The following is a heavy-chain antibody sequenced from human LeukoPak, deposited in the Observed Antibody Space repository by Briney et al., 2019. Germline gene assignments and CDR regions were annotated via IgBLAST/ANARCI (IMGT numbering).Heavy chain of an antibody. CDR1: GYTFTSYG. J-gene: IGHJ4*02. CDR2: INPNSGGT. D-gene: IGHD3-22*01. Sequence: VASVKVSCKASGYTFTSYGISWVRQAPGQGLEWMGWINPNSGGTNYAQKFQGWVTMTRDTSISTAYMELSRLRSDDTAVYYCARGGNYDSSGYSITLPDYWGQGTLVTVSS. V-gene: IGHV1-2*04. CDR3: ARGGNYDSSGYSITLPDY.